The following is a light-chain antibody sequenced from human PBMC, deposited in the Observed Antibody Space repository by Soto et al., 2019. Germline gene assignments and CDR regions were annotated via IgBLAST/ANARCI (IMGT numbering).Light chain of an antibody. Sequence: IVLTQSPATLSLWPGETAILSCRASQSVSSLLRWYQQKPGQAPRLLLYDASTKSPGVPARFSGSGSGTDFTLTISSLEPEDFAVYYCQQRSSCITFGQGTRVEIE. CDR1: QSVSSL. V-gene: IGKV3-11*01. J-gene: IGKJ5*01. CDR2: DAS. CDR3: QQRSSCIT.